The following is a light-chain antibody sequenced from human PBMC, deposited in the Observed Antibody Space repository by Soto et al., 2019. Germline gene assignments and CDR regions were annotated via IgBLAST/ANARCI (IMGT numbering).Light chain of an antibody. J-gene: IGKJ1*01. V-gene: IGKV1-5*03. CDR1: QSVNIW. Sequence: DIQMTQSPSTLSASVGDTVTITCRASQSVNIWLAWYQQKLVRAPNLLFYLASTLASGVPSRFSGSGSGTDFTLTISSLQPDDFATYYCQQYNDYWTFGQGTKVDIK. CDR3: QQYNDYWT. CDR2: LAS.